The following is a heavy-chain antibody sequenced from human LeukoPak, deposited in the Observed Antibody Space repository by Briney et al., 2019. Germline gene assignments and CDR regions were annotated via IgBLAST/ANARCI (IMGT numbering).Heavy chain of an antibody. V-gene: IGHV4-59*01. D-gene: IGHD6-13*01. J-gene: IGHJ5*02. CDR2: IYYSGST. CDR3: ARDQALYSISGDWFDP. CDR1: GGSISSYY. Sequence: SETLSLTCTVSGGSISSYYWSWIRQPPGKGLEWIGYIYYSGSTSYNPSLKSRVTISVDTSKNQFSLKLNSVTTADTAVYCCARDQALYSISGDWFDPWGQGTLVIVSS.